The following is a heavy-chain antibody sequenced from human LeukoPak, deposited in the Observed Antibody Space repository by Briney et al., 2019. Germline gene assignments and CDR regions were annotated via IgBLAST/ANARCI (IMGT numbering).Heavy chain of an antibody. CDR1: GGSISSYY. J-gene: IGHJ4*02. D-gene: IGHD3-10*01. CDR2: IYYSGST. Sequence: SETLSLTCTVSGGSISSYYWSWIRQPPGKGLEWIGYIYYSGSTNYNPSLKSRVTISVDTSKNQFSLTLSSVTAADTAVYYCARSPMGGRQGYYFDYWGQETLVTVSS. CDR3: ARSPMGGRQGYYFDY. V-gene: IGHV4-59*01.